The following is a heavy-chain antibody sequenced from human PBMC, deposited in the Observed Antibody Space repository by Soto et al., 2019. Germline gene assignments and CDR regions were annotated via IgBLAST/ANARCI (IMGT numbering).Heavy chain of an antibody. Sequence: EVQLLESGGGLVQPGGSLRLSCAASGFTFSSYAMSWVRQAPGKGLEWVSAISGSGGSTYYADSVKGRFTISRDNSKNTLYLQMTSLRAEDTAVYYCAKFLSTTVTYYYYYVMEVWGQGTTVTVSS. V-gene: IGHV3-23*01. D-gene: IGHD4-17*01. J-gene: IGHJ6*02. CDR2: ISGSGGST. CDR1: GFTFSSYA. CDR3: AKFLSTTVTYYYYYVMEV.